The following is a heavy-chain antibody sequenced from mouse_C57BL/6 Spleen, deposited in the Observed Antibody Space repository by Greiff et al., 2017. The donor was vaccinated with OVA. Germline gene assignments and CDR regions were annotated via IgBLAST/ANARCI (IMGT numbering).Heavy chain of an antibody. V-gene: IGHV1-52*01. D-gene: IGHD3-2*02. CDR2: IDPSDSET. J-gene: IGHJ2*01. CDR1: GYTFTSYW. CDR3: ARSDSSGYDY. Sequence: QVQLQQPGAELVRPGSSVKLSCKASGYTFTSYWMHWVKQRPIQGLEWIGNIDPSDSETHYNQKFKDKATLTVDKSSSTAYMQLSSLTSEDSAVYYGARSDSSGYDYWGQGTTLTVSS.